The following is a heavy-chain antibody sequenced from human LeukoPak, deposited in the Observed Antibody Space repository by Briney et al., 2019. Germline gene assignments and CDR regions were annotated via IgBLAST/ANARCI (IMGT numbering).Heavy chain of an antibody. V-gene: IGHV3-23*01. CDR3: ASLPYSSSWGVDY. D-gene: IGHD6-13*01. Sequence: GGSLRLSCAASGFTFSSYAMSWVRQAPGKGLEWVSAISGSGGSTYYADSVKGRFTISRDNSKDTQYLQMNSLRAEDTAVYYCASLPYSSSWGVDYWGQGTLVTVSS. CDR1: GFTFSSYA. CDR2: ISGSGGST. J-gene: IGHJ4*02.